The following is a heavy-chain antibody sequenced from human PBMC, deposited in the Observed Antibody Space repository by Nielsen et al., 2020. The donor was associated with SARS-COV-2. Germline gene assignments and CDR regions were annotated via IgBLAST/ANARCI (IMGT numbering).Heavy chain of an antibody. CDR2: ISWNSGSI. CDR1: GFTFDDYA. V-gene: IGHV3-9*01. CDR3: ARDSGTMVRGFGEYGMDV. J-gene: IGHJ6*02. D-gene: IGHD3-10*01. Sequence: SLKISCAASGFTFDDYAMHWVRQAPGKGLEWVSGISWNSGSIGYADSVKGRFTISRENAKNSLYLQMNSLRAGDTAVYYCARDSGTMVRGFGEYGMDVWGQGTTVTVSS.